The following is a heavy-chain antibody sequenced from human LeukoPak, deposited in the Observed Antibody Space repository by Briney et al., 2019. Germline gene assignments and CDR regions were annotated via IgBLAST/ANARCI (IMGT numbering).Heavy chain of an antibody. CDR2: INPSGGRT. D-gene: IGHD2-15*01. J-gene: IGHJ6*02. V-gene: IGHV1-46*01. Sequence: ASVKVSCKASGYTFTRYYMHWVRQAPGQGLEWLGVINPSGGRTTYAQKFQGRVTMTRDTSTSTVYMELSSPRSEDTAVYYCAREVVVVAATDYYNGMDVWGQGTTVTVSS. CDR1: GYTFTRYY. CDR3: AREVVVVAATDYYNGMDV.